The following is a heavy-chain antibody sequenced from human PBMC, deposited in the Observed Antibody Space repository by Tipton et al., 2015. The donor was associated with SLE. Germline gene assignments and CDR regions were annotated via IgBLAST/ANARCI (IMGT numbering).Heavy chain of an antibody. D-gene: IGHD6-13*01. CDR2: IYFTGST. CDR3: ARDLGSSGSFDY. CDR1: GGSISSHY. J-gene: IGHJ4*02. Sequence: LRLSCTVSGGSISSHYWSWIRQPPGKGLEWIGYIYFTGSTNYNPSLKSRVTISVDTSKNQFSLKLSSVTAADTAVYYCARDLGSSGSFDYWGQGTLVTVSS. V-gene: IGHV4-59*11.